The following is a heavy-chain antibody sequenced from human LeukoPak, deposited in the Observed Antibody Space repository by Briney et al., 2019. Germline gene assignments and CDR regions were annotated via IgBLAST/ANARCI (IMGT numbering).Heavy chain of an antibody. Sequence: SETLSLTCSVSGGSISSRNYYWGWIRQPPGKKLEWIGSIYYSGGTYYNPSLKSRVTISVDTSKNQFSLKLSSVTAADTAVYYCARTYVANSFDIWGQGTMVTVSS. D-gene: IGHD3-16*01. J-gene: IGHJ3*02. V-gene: IGHV4-39*07. CDR2: IYYSGGT. CDR3: ARTYVANSFDI. CDR1: GGSISSRNYY.